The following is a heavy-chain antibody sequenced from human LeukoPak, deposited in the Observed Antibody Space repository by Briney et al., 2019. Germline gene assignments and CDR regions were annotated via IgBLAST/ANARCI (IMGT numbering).Heavy chain of an antibody. CDR2: IYTSGST. Sequence: SETMSLTCTVSGGSISSGSYYWSWIRQPAGKGLEWIGRIYTSGSTNYNPSLKSRVTISVDTSKNQFSLKLSSVTASDTAVYYCARVRVGVDKKYYFDYWGQGTLVTVSS. J-gene: IGHJ4*02. V-gene: IGHV4-61*02. D-gene: IGHD2-15*01. CDR1: GGSISSGSYY. CDR3: ARVRVGVDKKYYFDY.